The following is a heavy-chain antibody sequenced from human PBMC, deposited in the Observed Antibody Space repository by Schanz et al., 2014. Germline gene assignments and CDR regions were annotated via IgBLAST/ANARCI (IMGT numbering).Heavy chain of an antibody. CDR1: GFTFSSYA. J-gene: IGHJ5*01. CDR2: ISGRDGST. V-gene: IGHV3-23*01. CDR3: AQTPRAYCNYDYCPNGFDS. D-gene: IGHD3-16*01. Sequence: EVQLLESGGGLVQPGGSLRLSCAASGFTFSSYAMTWVRQAPGMGLEWVSAISGRDGSTYYADSVRGRFTIARDNSKNTQYLQMDSLRAEDPAVYYWAQTPRAYCNYDYCPNGFDSWGQGTLVTASA.